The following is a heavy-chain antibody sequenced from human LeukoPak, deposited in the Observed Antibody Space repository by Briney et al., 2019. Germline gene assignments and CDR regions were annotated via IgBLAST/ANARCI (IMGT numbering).Heavy chain of an antibody. D-gene: IGHD6-6*01. V-gene: IGHV5-51*01. Sequence: GESLKISCKGSGYSFTSYWIGWVRQMPGKGLEWMGIIYPGDSDTRYSPSFQGQVTISADKSISTAYLQWSSLKASDTAMYYCARESRGIAARQPDAFDIWGQGTMVTVSS. CDR2: IYPGDSDT. CDR3: ARESRGIAARQPDAFDI. CDR1: GYSFTSYW. J-gene: IGHJ3*02.